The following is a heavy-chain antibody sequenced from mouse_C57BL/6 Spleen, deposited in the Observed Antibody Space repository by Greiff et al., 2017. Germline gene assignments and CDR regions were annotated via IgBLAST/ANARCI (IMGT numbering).Heavy chain of an antibody. CDR2: ISNGGGST. V-gene: IGHV5-12*01. Sequence: EVHLVESGGGLVQPGGSLKLSCAASGFTFSDYYMYWVRQTPEKRLEWVAYISNGGGSTYYPDTVKGRFTISRDNAKNTLYLQMSRLKSEDTAMYYCARHNYDGYFLDVWGTGTTVTVSS. CDR3: ARHNYDGYFLDV. J-gene: IGHJ1*03. CDR1: GFTFSDYY. D-gene: IGHD2-3*01.